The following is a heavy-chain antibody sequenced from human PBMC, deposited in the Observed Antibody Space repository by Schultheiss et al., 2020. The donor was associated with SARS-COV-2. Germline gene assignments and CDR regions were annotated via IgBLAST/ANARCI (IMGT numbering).Heavy chain of an antibody. D-gene: IGHD4/OR15-4a*01. CDR1: GFTFNSYS. V-gene: IGHV3-21*01. CDR2: ISSSSSYI. J-gene: IGHJ6*02. CDR3: ARGSTNYEDYYYGMGV. Sequence: GGSLRLSCAASGFTFNSYSMNWVRQAPGKGLEWVSSISSSSSYIYYTDLVKGRFTISRDNAKNSLYLQMNSLRAEDTAVYYCARGSTNYEDYYYGMGVWGQGTTVTVSS.